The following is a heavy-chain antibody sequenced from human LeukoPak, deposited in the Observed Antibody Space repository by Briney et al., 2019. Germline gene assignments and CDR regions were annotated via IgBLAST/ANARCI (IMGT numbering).Heavy chain of an antibody. CDR2: ISAYNGNT. J-gene: IGHJ4*02. Sequence: ASVKVPCKASGYTFTSYGISWVRQAPGQGLEWMGWISAYNGNTNYAQKLQGRVTMTTDTSTSTAYMELRSLRSDDTAVYYCARVTPPKSVTTIDYWGQGTLVTVSS. CDR1: GYTFTSYG. V-gene: IGHV1-18*01. CDR3: ARVTPPKSVTTIDY. D-gene: IGHD4-11*01.